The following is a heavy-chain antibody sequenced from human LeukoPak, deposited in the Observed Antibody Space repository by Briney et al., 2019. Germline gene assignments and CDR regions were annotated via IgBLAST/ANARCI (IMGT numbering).Heavy chain of an antibody. Sequence: PGGSLRLSCAASGFTFSDYYMSWIRQAPGKGLEWVSYISSSGSTIYYADSVKGRFTISRDNAKNSLYLQMNSLRAEDTAVYHCARDKGSMTTVTNFDYWGQGTLVTVSS. CDR2: ISSSGSTI. D-gene: IGHD4-17*01. CDR3: ARDKGSMTTVTNFDY. V-gene: IGHV3-11*01. J-gene: IGHJ4*02. CDR1: GFTFSDYY.